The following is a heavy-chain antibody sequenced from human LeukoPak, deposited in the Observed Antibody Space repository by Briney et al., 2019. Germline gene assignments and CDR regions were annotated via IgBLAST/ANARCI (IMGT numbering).Heavy chain of an antibody. D-gene: IGHD5-12*01. Sequence: SETLSLTCAVYGGSFSGYYWSWIRQPPEKGLEWIGEINHSGSTNYNPSLKSRVTISVDTSKNQFSLKLSSVTAADTAVYYCASLRGYSRPGIWGQGTMVTVSS. CDR3: ASLRGYSRPGI. CDR1: GGSFSGYY. J-gene: IGHJ3*02. V-gene: IGHV4-34*01. CDR2: INHSGST.